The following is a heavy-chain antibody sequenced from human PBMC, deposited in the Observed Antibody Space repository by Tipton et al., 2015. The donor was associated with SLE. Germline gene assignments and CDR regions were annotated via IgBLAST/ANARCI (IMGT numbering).Heavy chain of an antibody. Sequence: TLSLTCTVSGGSISSGSYYWSWIRQPPGKGLEWIGSIYYRGSTYYNVSLKSRVTISVDTSKNQFSLKLSSVTAADTAVYYCTRQTGTLGHDYWGQGSLVIVSS. CDR1: GGSISSGSYY. D-gene: IGHD1-1*01. V-gene: IGHV4-39*01. CDR2: IYYRGST. CDR3: TRQTGTLGHDY. J-gene: IGHJ4*02.